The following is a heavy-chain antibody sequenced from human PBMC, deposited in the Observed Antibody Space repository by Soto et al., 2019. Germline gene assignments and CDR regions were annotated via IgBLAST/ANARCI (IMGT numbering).Heavy chain of an antibody. V-gene: IGHV1-2*02. CDR3: ASHSSGYYPFDY. Sequence: ASVKVSFKASGYTFTGYYRHWVRQAPGQGLEWMGWINPNSGGTNYAQKFQGRVTMTRDTSISTAYMELSRLRSDDTAVYYCASHSSGYYPFDYWGQGTLVTVSS. CDR2: INPNSGGT. CDR1: GYTFTGYY. J-gene: IGHJ4*02. D-gene: IGHD3-22*01.